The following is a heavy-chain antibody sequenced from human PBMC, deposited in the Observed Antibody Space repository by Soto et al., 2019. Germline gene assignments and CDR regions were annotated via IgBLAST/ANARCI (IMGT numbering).Heavy chain of an antibody. V-gene: IGHV3-23*01. Sequence: PGGSLRLSCAASGFTFSNHGVSWVRQAPGKGLEWVSSISGGGDATYYADSTKGRFTISRDNSNNTLFLQMNNLRADDTAVYYCAKLYWNPRYFDYWGQGARVTVSS. CDR3: AKLYWNPRYFDY. J-gene: IGHJ4*02. CDR2: ISGGGDAT. CDR1: GFTFSNHG. D-gene: IGHD1-1*01.